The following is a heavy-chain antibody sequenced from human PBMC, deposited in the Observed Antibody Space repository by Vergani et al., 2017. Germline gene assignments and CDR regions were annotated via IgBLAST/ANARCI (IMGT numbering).Heavy chain of an antibody. CDR1: GGSLSGYY. D-gene: IGHD1-14*01. CDR2: VEDSGYF. CDR3: ARSIVSRNPPDYFHD. Sequence: QVQLQESGPGLVRPSETLSLTCTVSGGSLSGYYWNWIRQTPGEGLEWIGYVEDSGYFNYNPSLKTRVSMSSDTSNNQFSLMLSSVTVADTAVYDCARSIVSRNPPDYFHDWGQGSMVTVSS. V-gene: IGHV4-59*01. J-gene: IGHJ4*02.